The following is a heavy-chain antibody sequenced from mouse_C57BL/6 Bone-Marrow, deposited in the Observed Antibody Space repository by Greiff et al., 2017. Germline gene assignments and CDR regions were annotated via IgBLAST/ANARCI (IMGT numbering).Heavy chain of an antibody. J-gene: IGHJ4*01. CDR1: GYTFTSSW. Sequence: VQLKQPGAELVKPGASVKMSCKASGYTFTSSWITWVKQRPGQGLEWIGEIYPGSGSTNYNEKFKSKDTLTVDTSSSTAYMQLSRLTTEDTAVYFGARGLLRCYYAMDYWGQGTSVTVSS. CDR2: IYPGSGST. D-gene: IGHD1-1*01. V-gene: IGHV1-55*01. CDR3: ARGLLRCYYAMDY.